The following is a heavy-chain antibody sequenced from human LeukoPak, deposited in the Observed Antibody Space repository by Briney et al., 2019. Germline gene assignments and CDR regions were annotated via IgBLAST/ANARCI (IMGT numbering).Heavy chain of an antibody. D-gene: IGHD3-16*01. CDR1: GYTFTSYD. J-gene: IGHJ6*03. CDR2: MNPNSGNT. V-gene: IGHV1-8*01. Sequence: ASVKVSCKASGYTFTSYDINWVRQATGQELEWMGWMNPNSGNTGYAQKFQGRVTMTRNTSISTAYMELSSLRSEDTAVYYCARGMLRGYYYYYMDVWGKGTTVIVSS. CDR3: ARGMLRGYYYYYMDV.